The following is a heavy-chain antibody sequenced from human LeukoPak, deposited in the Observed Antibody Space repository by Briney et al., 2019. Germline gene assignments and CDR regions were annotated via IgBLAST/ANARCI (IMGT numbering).Heavy chain of an antibody. V-gene: IGHV3-21*01. CDR2: ISSSSSYI. CDR1: GFTFSSYS. D-gene: IGHD5-18*01. Sequence: GGTLRLSCAASGFTFSSYSMNWVRQAPGKGLEWVSSISSSSSYIYYADSVKGRFTISRDNAKNSLYLQMNSLRAEDTAVYYCARGIQLWTTYYYYGMDVWGQGTTVTVSS. CDR3: ARGIQLWTTYYYYGMDV. J-gene: IGHJ6*02.